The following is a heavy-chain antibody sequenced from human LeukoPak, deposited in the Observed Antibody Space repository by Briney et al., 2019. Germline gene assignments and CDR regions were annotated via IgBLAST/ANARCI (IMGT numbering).Heavy chain of an antibody. CDR1: GYSISSGYY. J-gene: IGHJ5*02. Sequence: SETLSLTCTVSGYSISSGYYWGWIRQPPGKGLEWIGGIYHSGSTYYNPSLKSRVTISVDTSKNQFSLKLSSVTAADTAVYYCARTYYNVLTGYYRDRFDPWGQGTLVTVSS. CDR2: IYHSGST. V-gene: IGHV4-38-2*02. D-gene: IGHD3-9*01. CDR3: ARTYYNVLTGYYRDRFDP.